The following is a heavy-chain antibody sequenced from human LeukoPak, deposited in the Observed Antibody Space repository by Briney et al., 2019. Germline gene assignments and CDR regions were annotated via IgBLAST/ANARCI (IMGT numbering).Heavy chain of an antibody. Sequence: GASVKVSCKASGGTFSSYAISWVRQAPGQGLEWMGGIIPIFGTANYAQKFQGRVTITADESTSTAYMELSSLRSEDMAVYYCARVPRTERPVYYDFWSGYNPYYYGMDVWGQGTTVTVSS. D-gene: IGHD3-3*01. V-gene: IGHV1-69*13. J-gene: IGHJ6*02. CDR2: IIPIFGTA. CDR1: GGTFSSYA. CDR3: ARVPRTERPVYYDFWSGYNPYYYGMDV.